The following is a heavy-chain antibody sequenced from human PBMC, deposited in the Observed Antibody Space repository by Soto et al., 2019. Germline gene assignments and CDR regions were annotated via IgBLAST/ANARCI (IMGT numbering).Heavy chain of an antibody. D-gene: IGHD6-19*01. Sequence: ASVKVSCKASGYTFTGYYTHWVRQAPGQGLEWMGWINPNSGGTNYAQKFQGWVTMTRDTSISTAYMELSRLRSDDTAVYYCARHDWWLAQGAYFDYWGQGTLVTVSS. CDR1: GYTFTGYY. CDR2: INPNSGGT. J-gene: IGHJ4*02. CDR3: ARHDWWLAQGAYFDY. V-gene: IGHV1-2*04.